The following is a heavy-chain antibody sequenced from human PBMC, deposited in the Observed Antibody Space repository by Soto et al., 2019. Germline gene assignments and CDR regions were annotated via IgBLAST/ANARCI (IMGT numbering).Heavy chain of an antibody. D-gene: IGHD3-10*01. CDR3: ARSVRSGSFPYYYYAMDV. CDR2: IKSDGSST. Sequence: EVPLVESGGGLVQPGGSLRLSCAASGFTSSNYWMHWVRQAPGKGLVWVSRIKSDGSSTSYADSVKGRFTISRDNAKNTLDLQMHRLRAEDMAVYYCARSVRSGSFPYYYYAMDVWGQGTTVTVSS. V-gene: IGHV3-74*01. CDR1: GFTSSNYW. J-gene: IGHJ6*02.